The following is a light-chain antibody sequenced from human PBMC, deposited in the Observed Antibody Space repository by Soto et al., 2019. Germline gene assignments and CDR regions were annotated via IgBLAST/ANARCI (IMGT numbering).Light chain of an antibody. CDR2: EVS. J-gene: IGLJ2*01. Sequence: QSALTQPASVSGSPGQSITISCTGTSSDIGGYNYVSWYQKHPGKAPQLMIYEVSNRPSGVSSRFSGSKSGNTASLTISGLQTEDEADYYCSSYTSITALHVFGGGTKLTVL. CDR3: SSYTSITALHV. CDR1: SSDIGGYNY. V-gene: IGLV2-14*01.